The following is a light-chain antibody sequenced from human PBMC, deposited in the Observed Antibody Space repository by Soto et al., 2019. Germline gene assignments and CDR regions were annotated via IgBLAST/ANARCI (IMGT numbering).Light chain of an antibody. CDR1: QSVFFTSKNY. CDR3: QQYESNPPT. CDR2: WAS. Sequence: IEMTQSPESLAVALGERATIHCKSSQSVFFTSKNYLAWYQQRPGQPPRLLMYWASTRESGVPERFSGSGSGTDFTLTISSLQAEDVAVYFCQQYESNPPTFGQGTKVDIK. V-gene: IGKV4-1*01. J-gene: IGKJ1*01.